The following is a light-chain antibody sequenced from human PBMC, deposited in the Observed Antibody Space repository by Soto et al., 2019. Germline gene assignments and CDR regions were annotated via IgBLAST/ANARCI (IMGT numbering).Light chain of an antibody. Sequence: SYELTQPPSVSVSPGQTASITRSGDKLGDKYACWYQQKPGQSPVLVIYQDSKRPSGIPERFSGSNSGNTATLTISGTQAIDEADYYCQAWDSSTAVFGGGTKLTVL. CDR1: KLGDKY. J-gene: IGLJ2*01. V-gene: IGLV3-1*01. CDR2: QDS. CDR3: QAWDSSTAV.